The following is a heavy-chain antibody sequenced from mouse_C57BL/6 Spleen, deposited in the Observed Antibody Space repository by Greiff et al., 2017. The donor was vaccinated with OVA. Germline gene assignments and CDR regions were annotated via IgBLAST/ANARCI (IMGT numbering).Heavy chain of an antibody. CDR2: IRNKANNHAT. CDR3: TRDYGSSPYWYFDV. J-gene: IGHJ1*03. D-gene: IGHD1-1*01. V-gene: IGHV6-6*01. CDR1: GFTFSDAW. Sequence: EVKVEESGGGLVQPGGSMKLSCAASGFTFSDAWMDWVRQSPEKGLEWVAEIRNKANNHATYYAESVKGRFTISRDDSKSSVYLQMNSLRAEDTGIYYCTRDYGSSPYWYFDVWGTGTTVTVSS.